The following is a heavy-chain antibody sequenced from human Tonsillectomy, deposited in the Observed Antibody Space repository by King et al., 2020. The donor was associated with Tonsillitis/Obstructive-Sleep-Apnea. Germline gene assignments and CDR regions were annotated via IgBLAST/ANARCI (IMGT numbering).Heavy chain of an antibody. CDR1: GYSFTNYW. Sequence: EVQLVESGAEVKKPGESLRISCKGSGYSFTNYWISWVRQMPGKGLEWMGRIDPSDSYTNYSPSFQGHVTISADKSISTAYLQWSSLKASDTAMYYCARPSFNYDFWRNGVDVWGQGTTVTVSS. CDR3: ARPSFNYDFWRNGVDV. J-gene: IGHJ6*01. D-gene: IGHD3-3*01. V-gene: IGHV5-10-1*03. CDR2: IDPSDSYT.